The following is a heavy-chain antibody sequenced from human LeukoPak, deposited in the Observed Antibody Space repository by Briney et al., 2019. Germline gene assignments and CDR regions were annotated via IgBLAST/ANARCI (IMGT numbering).Heavy chain of an antibody. V-gene: IGHV4-59*08. D-gene: IGHD2-15*01. CDR1: GGSISTYY. CDR2: IYYSGST. J-gene: IGHJ5*02. CDR3: ARHICTGGSCYWFDP. Sequence: SETLSLTCTVSGGSISTYYWSWIRQPPGKGLEWIGYIYYSGSTNYNPSLKSRVTISVDTSKNQFSLKLSSVTAADTAVYYCARHICTGGSCYWFDPWGQGTLVTGSS.